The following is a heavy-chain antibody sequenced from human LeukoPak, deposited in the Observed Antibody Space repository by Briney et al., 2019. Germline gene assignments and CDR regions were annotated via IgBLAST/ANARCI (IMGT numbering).Heavy chain of an antibody. CDR1: GGSISSGSYY. CDR2: IYTSGGT. V-gene: IGHV4-61*02. J-gene: IGHJ6*03. CDR3: ARAGSYHPYYYYMDV. D-gene: IGHD3-10*01. Sequence: SETLSLTCTVSGGSISSGSYYWSWIRQPAGKGLEWIGRIYTSGGTNYNPSLKSRVTISVDTSKNQFSLKLSSVTAADTAVYYCARAGSYHPYYYYMDVWGKGTTVTISS.